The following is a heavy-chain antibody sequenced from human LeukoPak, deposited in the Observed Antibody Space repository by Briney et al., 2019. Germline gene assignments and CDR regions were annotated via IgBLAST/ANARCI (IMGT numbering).Heavy chain of an antibody. V-gene: IGHV3-7*01. CDR1: GFTFSSYW. D-gene: IGHD5-12*01. Sequence: GGSLRLSCAASGFTFSSYWMSWVRQAPGKGLEWVANIKQDGSEKYYVDSVKGRFTISRDNSKNTLYLQMNSLRAEDTAVYYCAKDGDIVASIGLFDYWGQGTLVTVSS. CDR2: IKQDGSEK. J-gene: IGHJ4*02. CDR3: AKDGDIVASIGLFDY.